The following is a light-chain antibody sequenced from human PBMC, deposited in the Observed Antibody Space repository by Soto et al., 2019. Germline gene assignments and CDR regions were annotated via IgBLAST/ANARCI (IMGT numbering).Light chain of an antibody. CDR1: QSLIRS. J-gene: IGKJ2*01. CDR2: DAS. V-gene: IGKV1-5*01. Sequence: DIQMTQSPSTLSASVGDRVTITCRASQSLIRSLAWYQQKAGKSPRLLIYDASNLQSGVPARFSGSGSGTDFTLTISSLQPDDFATYYCQQYLAYPYSFGQGTKVEI. CDR3: QQYLAYPYS.